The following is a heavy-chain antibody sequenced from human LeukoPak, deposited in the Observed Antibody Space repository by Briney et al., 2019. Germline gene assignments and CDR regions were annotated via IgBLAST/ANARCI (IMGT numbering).Heavy chain of an antibody. CDR1: GFTFSSYW. J-gene: IGHJ4*02. D-gene: IGHD3-10*01. CDR2: IKRDGSDK. Sequence: GGSLRLSCAASGFTFSSYWMNWVRQAPGKGLEWVANIKRDGSDKNYVDSVKGRFTISRDNSKNTLYLQMNSLRAEDTAVYYCAKDYYYGSGSPSPPFDYWGQGTLVTVSS. V-gene: IGHV3-7*05. CDR3: AKDYYYGSGSPSPPFDY.